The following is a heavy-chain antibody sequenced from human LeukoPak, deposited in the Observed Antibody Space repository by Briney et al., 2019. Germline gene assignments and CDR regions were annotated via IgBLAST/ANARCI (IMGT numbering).Heavy chain of an antibody. V-gene: IGHV4-34*01. CDR2: INHSGST. D-gene: IGHD6-19*01. CDR3: ASQHLSGWNEGAYFDY. Sequence: SETVSLTCAVYGGTFSGYYWSWIRQPPGKGLEWIGEINHSGSTNYNPSLKSRVTISVDTSKNQFSLKLSSVTAADTAVYYCASQHLSGWNEGAYFDYWGQGTLVTVSS. J-gene: IGHJ4*02. CDR1: GGTFSGYY.